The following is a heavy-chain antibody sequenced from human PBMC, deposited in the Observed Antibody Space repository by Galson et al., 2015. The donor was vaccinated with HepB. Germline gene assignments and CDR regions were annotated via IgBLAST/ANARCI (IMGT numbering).Heavy chain of an antibody. J-gene: IGHJ4*02. CDR3: AKFGSSGYLGY. V-gene: IGHV3-23*01. Sequence: SLRLSCAASGFTFSSYAMSWVRQAPGKGLEWVSAISGSGGSTYYADSVKGRFTISRDNSKNTLYLRMNSLRAEDTAVYYCAKFGSSGYLGYWGQGTLVTVSS. D-gene: IGHD3-22*01. CDR1: GFTFSSYA. CDR2: ISGSGGST.